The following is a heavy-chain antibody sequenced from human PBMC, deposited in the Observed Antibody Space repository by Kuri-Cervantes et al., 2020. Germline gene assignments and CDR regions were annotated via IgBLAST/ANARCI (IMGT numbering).Heavy chain of an antibody. D-gene: IGHD3-16*01. Sequence: GESLKISCAASGFTVNGYHMNWVRQAPGKGLEWVAYISVRNNAIYYTDSVKGRFTISRDNAKDSLFLQMNILRAEDTAVYYCAKGWIYGSLIDYWGQGTLVTVSS. CDR1: GFTVNGYH. J-gene: IGHJ4*02. CDR2: ISVRNNAI. CDR3: AKGWIYGSLIDY. V-gene: IGHV3-48*01.